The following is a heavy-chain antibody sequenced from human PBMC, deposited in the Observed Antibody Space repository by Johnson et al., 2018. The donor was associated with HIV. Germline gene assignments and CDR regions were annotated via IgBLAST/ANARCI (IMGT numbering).Heavy chain of an antibody. Sequence: VQLVESGGGLVKPGGSLRLSCAASGFTFSGYDMHWVRQTTGKGLEWVSSIGTAGDTYYPGSVKGRFTISRENAKNSLYLQMNSLTVGDTAVYCCARDCHVSGSYHAFDIWCQGTMVTVSS. CDR3: ARDCHVSGSYHAFDI. V-gene: IGHV3-13*01. CDR1: GFTFSGYD. CDR2: IGTAGDT. D-gene: IGHD1-26*01. J-gene: IGHJ3*02.